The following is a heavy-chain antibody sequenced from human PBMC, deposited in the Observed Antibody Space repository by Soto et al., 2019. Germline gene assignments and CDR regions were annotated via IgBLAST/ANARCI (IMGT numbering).Heavy chain of an antibody. CDR1: GFTFDSYA. CDR3: VRRPLNWERGCPTCFYFDF. Sequence: EVHLLESGGGLVPPGESLRLSCMASGFTFDSYAMSWVRQAPGKGLEWVSTINGGGDVTYYTDSVKGRFFISRDNSDNTLSLQMNSLRADDSAVCHCVRRPLNWERGCPTCFYFDFWGQGGLVTVSS. D-gene: IGHD1-26*01. CDR2: INGGGDVT. J-gene: IGHJ4*02. V-gene: IGHV3-23*01.